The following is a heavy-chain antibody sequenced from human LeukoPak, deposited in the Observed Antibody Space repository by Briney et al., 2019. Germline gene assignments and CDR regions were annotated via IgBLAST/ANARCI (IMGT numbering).Heavy chain of an antibody. V-gene: IGHV3-21*01. D-gene: IGHD5-12*01. J-gene: IGHJ3*02. CDR2: ISSSSSYI. Sequence: PGGSLRLSWAASGFTFSSYSMNWVRQAPGKGLEWVSSISSSSSYIYYANSVKGRFTISRDNAKNSLYLQMNSLRAEDTAVYYCARGSSGYEKRDAFDIWGQGTMVTVSS. CDR3: ARGSSGYEKRDAFDI. CDR1: GFTFSSYS.